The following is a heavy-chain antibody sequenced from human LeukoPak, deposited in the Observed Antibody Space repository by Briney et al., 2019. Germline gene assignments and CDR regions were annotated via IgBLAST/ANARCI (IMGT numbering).Heavy chain of an antibody. CDR3: AIVCSGYKDACDY. J-gene: IGHJ4*02. V-gene: IGHV1-69*04. Sequence: SVKVSCKASGGTFSSYAISWVRQAPGQGLEWMGRIIPILGIANYAQKFQGRVTITADKSTSTAYMELSSLRSEDTAVYYCAIVCSGYKDACDYWGQGTLVTVSS. CDR2: IIPILGIA. D-gene: IGHD3-3*01. CDR1: GGTFSSYA.